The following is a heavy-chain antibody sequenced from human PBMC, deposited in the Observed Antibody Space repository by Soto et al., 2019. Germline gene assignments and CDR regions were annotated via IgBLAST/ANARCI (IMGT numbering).Heavy chain of an antibody. CDR1: GFTFSSYG. D-gene: IGHD3-10*01. CDR2: IWYDGSNK. V-gene: IGHV3-33*01. J-gene: IGHJ4*02. CDR3: AREYYYRFDY. Sequence: GGSVRLSCAASGFTFSSYGMHWVRQAPGKGPEWVAVIWYDGSNKYYADSVKGRFTISRDNSKNTLYLQMNSLRAEDTAVYYCAREYYYRFDYWGQGTLVTVSS.